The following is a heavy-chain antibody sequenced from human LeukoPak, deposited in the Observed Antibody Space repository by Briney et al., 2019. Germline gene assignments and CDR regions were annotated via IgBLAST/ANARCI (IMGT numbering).Heavy chain of an antibody. CDR1: GYTFTGYY. Sequence: VSVKVSCKASGYTFTGYYMHWVRPAPGRGLEWMGWINADSGGTNYAQKFQGRVTMTRDTSISTAYMELSRLRSDDTAVYYCARRYCSTTSCYMADYWGHGTLVTVSS. D-gene: IGHD2-2*02. J-gene: IGHJ4*01. CDR3: ARRYCSTTSCYMADY. CDR2: INADSGGT. V-gene: IGHV1-2*02.